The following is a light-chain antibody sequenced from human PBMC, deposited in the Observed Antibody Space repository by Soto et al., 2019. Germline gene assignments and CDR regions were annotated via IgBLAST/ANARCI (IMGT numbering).Light chain of an antibody. CDR1: KLGNKY. CDR3: QAWDSSTGV. J-gene: IGLJ1*01. V-gene: IGLV3-1*01. Sequence: SYELTQPPSVSVSPGQTASITCSGDKLGNKYAYWYQQKPGQSPVLVIYQDNKRPSGISERFSGSNSGNTATLTISGTQALDEADYYCQAWDSSTGVFGTGTKVTVL. CDR2: QDN.